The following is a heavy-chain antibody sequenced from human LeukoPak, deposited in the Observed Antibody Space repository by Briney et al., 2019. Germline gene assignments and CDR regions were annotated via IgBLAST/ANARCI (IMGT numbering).Heavy chain of an antibody. V-gene: IGHV3-23*01. J-gene: IGHJ4*02. Sequence: PGGSLRLSCAASGFTFTSHGMNWVRQAPGKGLEWVSAISGSGGSTYYADSVKGRFTISRDNSKNTLYLQMNSLRAEDTAVYYCASYPNWNYAELDYWGQGTLVTVSS. D-gene: IGHD1-7*01. CDR2: ISGSGGST. CDR3: ASYPNWNYAELDY. CDR1: GFTFTSHG.